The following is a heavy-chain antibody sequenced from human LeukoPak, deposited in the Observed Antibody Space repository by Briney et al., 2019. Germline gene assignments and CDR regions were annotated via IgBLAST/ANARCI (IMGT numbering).Heavy chain of an antibody. CDR1: GYTFSGYY. J-gene: IGHJ4*02. V-gene: IGHV1-2*02. D-gene: IGHD4-17*01. CDR2: IDSNSGGT. CDR3: AREMNYDDYRTSDY. Sequence: ASVTVSCKASGYTFSGYYMHWVRRAPGQGFEWMGRIDSNSGGTNCAQNFQGRVTMTRDTSISTVYMELISLRSDDTAVYYCAREMNYDDYRTSDYWGQGTLVTVSS.